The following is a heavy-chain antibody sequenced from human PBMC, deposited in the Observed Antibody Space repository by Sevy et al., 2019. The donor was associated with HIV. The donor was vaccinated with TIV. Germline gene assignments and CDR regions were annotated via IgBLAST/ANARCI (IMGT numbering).Heavy chain of an antibody. CDR2: ISYTGTT. CDR3: AIQGTRGSYPI. Sequence: SETLSLTCTVSGGSISTYYWSWIRQPPGKGLEWIGEISYTGTTNYNPSLQSRVTLSVDTSRNQFSLTLSSVTAADTAFYYCAIQGTRGSYPIWCQGTL. J-gene: IGHJ4*02. V-gene: IGHV4-59*08. D-gene: IGHD1-26*01. CDR1: GGSISTYY.